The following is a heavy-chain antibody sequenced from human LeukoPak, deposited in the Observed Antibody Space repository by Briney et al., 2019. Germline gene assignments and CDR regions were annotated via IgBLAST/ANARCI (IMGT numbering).Heavy chain of an antibody. Sequence: ASVKVSCKASGGTFSSYAISWVRQAPGQGLEWMGRIIPILGIANYAQKFQGRVTITADKSTSTAYMELSSLRSEDTAVYYCAREATVVTPPTVTVAFDIWGQGTMVTVSS. CDR2: IIPILGIA. D-gene: IGHD4-23*01. V-gene: IGHV1-69*04. CDR3: AREATVVTPPTVTVAFDI. CDR1: GGTFSSYA. J-gene: IGHJ3*02.